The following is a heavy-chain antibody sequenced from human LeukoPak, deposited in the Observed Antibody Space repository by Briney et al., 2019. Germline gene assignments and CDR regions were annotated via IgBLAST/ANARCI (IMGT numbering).Heavy chain of an antibody. CDR3: ARNGSGSYGY. CDR2: ISVYDGHT. D-gene: IGHD3-10*01. J-gene: IGHJ4*02. V-gene: IGHV1-18*01. CDR1: GYSFTTYG. Sequence: ASVKVSCKASGYSFTTYGISWVRQAPGQGLEWMGWISVYDGHTNYAQKLQGRVTMTTDTSTSTAYMELRSLTSDDTAVYYCARNGSGSYGYWGQGTLVIVSS.